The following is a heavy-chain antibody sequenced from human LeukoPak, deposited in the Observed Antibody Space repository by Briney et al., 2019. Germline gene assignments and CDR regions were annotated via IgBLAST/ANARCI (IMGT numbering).Heavy chain of an antibody. D-gene: IGHD6-19*01. CDR2: IYYSGST. CDR3: AGGGGQWLENKPFDY. Sequence: SETLSLTCTVSGGSISSYYWSWIRQPPGKGVEWIGYIYYSGSTNYNPSLKSRVTMSVDTSKNQFSLKLSSVTAADTAVYYCAGGGGQWLENKPFDYGGREPLATVSA. J-gene: IGHJ4*02. V-gene: IGHV4-59*12. CDR1: GGSISSYY.